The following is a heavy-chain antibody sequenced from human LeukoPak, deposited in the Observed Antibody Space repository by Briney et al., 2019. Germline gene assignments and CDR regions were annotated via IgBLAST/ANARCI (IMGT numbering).Heavy chain of an antibody. V-gene: IGHV3-30*04. J-gene: IGHJ6*03. D-gene: IGHD1-26*01. Sequence: GGSLRLSCTASGFTFSSYAMHWVRQAPGKGLEWVALISYDGSDKYYADSVKGRFTISRDNSKNTLYLQMNNLRSEDTAVYYCPRDPGSLELYYYMDVWGKGTTVTVSS. CDR3: PRDPGSLELYYYMDV. CDR1: GFTFSSYA. CDR2: ISYDGSDK.